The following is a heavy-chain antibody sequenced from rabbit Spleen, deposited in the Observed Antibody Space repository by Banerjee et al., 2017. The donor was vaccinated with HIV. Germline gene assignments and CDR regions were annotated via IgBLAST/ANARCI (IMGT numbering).Heavy chain of an antibody. CDR2: ISGDTGST. J-gene: IGHJ4*01. CDR3: ARNLENYAGSSYLDL. V-gene: IGHV1S43*01. Sequence: QEQLEESGGGLVKPEGSLTLTCKASGVSLNDKDVMCWVRQAPGKGLEWIGCISGDTGSTYYATWASGRFTISRSTSLNTVDLKMTSLTAADTATYFCARNLENYAGSSYLDLWGQGTLVTVS. CDR1: GVSLNDKDV. D-gene: IGHD8-1*01.